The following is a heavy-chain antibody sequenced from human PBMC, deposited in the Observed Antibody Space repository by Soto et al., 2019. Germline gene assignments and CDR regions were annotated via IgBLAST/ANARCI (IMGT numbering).Heavy chain of an antibody. V-gene: IGHV1-69*02. D-gene: IGHD3-10*01. CDR2: IIPIIGMA. CDR3: ARGDSGSYFPDY. Sequence: QVQLVQSGAEVKMPGSSVKVSCKAAGGTSSSYTISWMRQAPGQGLEWMGRIIPIIGMADYAQKFQGRVTITADKSTRTAYMELSSLSFEDTAVYYCARGDSGSYFPDYWGQGALVTVSS. CDR1: GGTSSSYT. J-gene: IGHJ4*02.